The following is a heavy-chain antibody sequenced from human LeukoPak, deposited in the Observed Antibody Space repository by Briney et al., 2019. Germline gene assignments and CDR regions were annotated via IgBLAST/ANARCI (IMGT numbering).Heavy chain of an antibody. CDR1: GFTFSSYS. CDR3: AKSGQLDY. D-gene: IGHD6-13*01. V-gene: IGHV3-21*04. Sequence: GGSLRLSCAASGFTFSSYSRNWVRQAPGKGLEWVSSISSSSRYIFYADSVKGRFTISRDNAKHSLYLQMNSLRAEETVVYYCAKSGQLDYWGQGTLVTVSS. J-gene: IGHJ4*02. CDR2: ISSSSRYI.